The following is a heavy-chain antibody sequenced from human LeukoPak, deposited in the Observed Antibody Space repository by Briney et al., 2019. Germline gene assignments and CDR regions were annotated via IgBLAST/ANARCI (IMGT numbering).Heavy chain of an antibody. CDR1: GYTFTSYY. D-gene: IGHD3-10*01. Sequence: ASVKVSCKASGYTFTSYYMHWVRQAPGQGLEWMGIINPSGGSTSYAQKFQGRVTMTRDTSTSTVYMELSSLRSEDTAVYYCARGGRYYGSGSYSKPNWYFDLWGRGTLVTVSS. J-gene: IGHJ2*01. CDR2: INPSGGST. CDR3: ARGGRYYGSGSYSKPNWYFDL. V-gene: IGHV1-46*01.